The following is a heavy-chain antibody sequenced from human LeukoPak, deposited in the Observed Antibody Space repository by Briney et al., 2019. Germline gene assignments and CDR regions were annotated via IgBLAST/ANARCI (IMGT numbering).Heavy chain of an antibody. CDR3: ARDRDLGIVGAHFDY. D-gene: IGHD1-26*01. V-gene: IGHV1-69*04. J-gene: IGHJ4*02. CDR1: GGTFSSYA. CDR2: IIPILGIA. Sequence: GSSVKVSCKASGGTFSSYAISWVRQAPGQGLEWMGRIIPILGIANYAQKFQGRVTITADKSTSTAYMELSSLRSEDTAVYYCARDRDLGIVGAHFDYWGQGTLVTVSS.